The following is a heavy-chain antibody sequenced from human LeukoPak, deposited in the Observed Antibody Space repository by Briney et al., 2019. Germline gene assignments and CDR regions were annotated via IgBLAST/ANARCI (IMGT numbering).Heavy chain of an antibody. V-gene: IGHV1-69*02. J-gene: IGHJ4*02. D-gene: IGHD3-3*01. CDR3: ARGLTGYYDFWSGYYLDY. CDR2: IIPILGVP. Sequence: SVKVSCKASGGTFSSYTISWVRQAPGQGLEWMGMIIPILGVPNYAQKFQGRVTITADKSTSTAYMELSSLRSEDTAVYYCARGLTGYYDFWSGYYLDYWGQGTLVTVSS. CDR1: GGTFSSYT.